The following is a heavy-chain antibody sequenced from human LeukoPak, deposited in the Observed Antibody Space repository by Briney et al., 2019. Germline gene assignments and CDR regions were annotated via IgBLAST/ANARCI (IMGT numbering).Heavy chain of an antibody. V-gene: IGHV4-4*07. J-gene: IGHJ5*02. D-gene: IGHD3-3*01. CDR3: ARGDFWSGYGWFDP. CDR1: GGSISSYY. CDR2: IYTSGST. Sequence: PSETLSLTCTVSGGSISSYYWSWIRQPAGKGLEWIGRIYTSGSTNYNPSLKSRVTMSVDTSKNQFSLKLSSVTAADTAVYYCARGDFWSGYGWFDPWGQGTLVTVSS.